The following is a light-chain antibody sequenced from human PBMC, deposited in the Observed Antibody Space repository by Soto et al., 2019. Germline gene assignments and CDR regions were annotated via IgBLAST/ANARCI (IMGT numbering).Light chain of an antibody. CDR3: QQYNSYS. CDR2: KAS. CDR1: QSISVW. J-gene: IGKJ1*01. V-gene: IGKV1-5*03. Sequence: DIQVTQSPSTLSASVGDRVTITCRASQSISVWLAWYQQKAGKAPNLLIYKASRLESGVPSRFSGSGSETEFTLTISGLQPGDSATYYCQQYNSYSFGQGTKVDIK.